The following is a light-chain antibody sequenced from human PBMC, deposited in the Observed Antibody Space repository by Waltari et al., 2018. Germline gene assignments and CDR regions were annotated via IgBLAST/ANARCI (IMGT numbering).Light chain of an antibody. CDR2: CAS. Sequence: DIVMTQSPDSLAVSLGERATINCKSSQSVLYSSNNKNYLAWHQQKPGQPPKLLLYCASTRESGVPDRFSGSGSGTDFTLTISTLQAEDVAIYYCQQYYSTPYTFGQGTKLEIK. CDR3: QQYYSTPYT. J-gene: IGKJ2*01. V-gene: IGKV4-1*01. CDR1: QSVLYSSNNKNY.